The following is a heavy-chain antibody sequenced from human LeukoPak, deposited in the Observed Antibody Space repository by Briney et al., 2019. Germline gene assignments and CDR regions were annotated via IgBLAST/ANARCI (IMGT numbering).Heavy chain of an antibody. D-gene: IGHD3-16*02. CDR2: ISSSSEFI. V-gene: IGHV3-21*01. Sequence: PGGSLRLSCAASGFTFSSYSMNRVRQAPGKGLEWVSSISSSSEFIYYADSVKGRFTISRDNARNSLYLQMNSLRAEDTAVYYCARWLGAIAWPYYFDYWGQGTLVTVSS. J-gene: IGHJ4*02. CDR3: ARWLGAIAWPYYFDY. CDR1: GFTFSSYS.